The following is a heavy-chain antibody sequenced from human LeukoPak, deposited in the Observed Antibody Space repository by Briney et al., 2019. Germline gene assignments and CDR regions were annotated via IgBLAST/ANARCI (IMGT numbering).Heavy chain of an antibody. CDR2: IRSKAYGGTT. CDR1: GFTFGDYA. J-gene: IGHJ6*03. V-gene: IGHV3-49*03. D-gene: IGHD2-15*01. Sequence: GGSLRLSCTASGFTFGDYAMSWFRQAPGKGLEWEGFIRSKAYGGTTEYAASVKGRFTISRDDSKSIGYLQMNSLKTEDTAVYYCTRDGRHYSYYYYYYYMNVWGKGTTVTVSS. CDR3: TRDGRHYSYYYYYYYMNV.